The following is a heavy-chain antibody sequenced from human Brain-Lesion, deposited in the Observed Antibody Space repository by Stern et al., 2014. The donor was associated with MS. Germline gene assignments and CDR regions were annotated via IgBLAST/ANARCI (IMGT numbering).Heavy chain of an antibody. J-gene: IGHJ6*02. CDR1: GFTFGNYW. CDR3: ARVYNTIYRIVTQRGSGMDV. D-gene: IGHD2/OR15-2a*01. Sequence: EVQLVESGGGLVQPGGSLTISCTAAGFTFGNYWMTWVRQAPGKGLEWVANIKEDGNEKNYVDSVKGRFTISRDNARNSLYLQMNSLRVEDTALYYCARVYNTIYRIVTQRGSGMDVWGQGTTVIVSS. CDR2: IKEDGNEK. V-gene: IGHV3-7*01.